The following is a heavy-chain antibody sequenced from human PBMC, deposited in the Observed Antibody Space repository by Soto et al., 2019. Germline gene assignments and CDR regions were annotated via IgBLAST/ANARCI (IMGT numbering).Heavy chain of an antibody. CDR1: VGTFSSYA. Sequence: QVQLVQSGAEVKKPGSSVKVSCKASVGTFSSYAISWVRQAPGQGLEWMGGIIPIFGTANYAQKFQGRVTITADKATSTAYMELSSLSSEDTAVYYCAGVSKLEYSISPHNHNYYYYGMDVWGQGTTVTVSS. J-gene: IGHJ6*02. D-gene: IGHD6-6*01. CDR2: IIPIFGTA. CDR3: AGVSKLEYSISPHNHNYYYYGMDV. V-gene: IGHV1-69*06.